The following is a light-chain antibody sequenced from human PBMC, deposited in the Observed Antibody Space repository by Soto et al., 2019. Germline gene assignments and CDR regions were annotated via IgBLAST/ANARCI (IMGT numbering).Light chain of an antibody. CDR2: EVS. CDR3: MQSTHWPHT. J-gene: IGKJ1*01. Sequence: DVVMTQSPLPLPVTLGQPASISCRSSRSLVYSDGNTSLNWFQHRPGQSPRRLIFEVSNRDSGVPDRFCGSASGTDFTLKISRVEAEDFGVYYCMQSTHWPHTFGQGTKVDI. CDR1: RSLVYSDGNTS. V-gene: IGKV2-30*01.